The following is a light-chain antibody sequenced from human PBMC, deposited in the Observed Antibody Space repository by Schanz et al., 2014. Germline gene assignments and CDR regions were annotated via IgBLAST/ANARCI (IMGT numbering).Light chain of an antibody. CDR3: QQRSNWPPAT. CDR1: QSVTKY. V-gene: IGKV3-11*01. CDR2: DAS. Sequence: EIVLTQSPGTLSLSPGERATLSCRASQSVTKYLAWYQQKPGQPPRLLIYDASNRATGIPARFSGSGSGTDFTLTISSLEPEDFAVYYCQQRSNWPPATFGPGTKVDIK. J-gene: IGKJ3*01.